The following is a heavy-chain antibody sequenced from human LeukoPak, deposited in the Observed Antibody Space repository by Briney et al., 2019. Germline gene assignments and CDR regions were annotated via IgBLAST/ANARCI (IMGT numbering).Heavy chain of an antibody. J-gene: IGHJ4*02. CDR2: ISSSSSTI. V-gene: IGHV3-48*02. D-gene: IGHD4-17*01. CDR1: GFTFSTYS. Sequence: GGSLRLSCAASGFTFSTYSMNWVRQAPGKGLEWVSYISSSSSTIYYADSVKGRFTISRDIARNSLYLRMNSPRDEDTAVYYCARDRYGDYTYDYWGQGTLVTVSS. CDR3: ARDRYGDYTYDY.